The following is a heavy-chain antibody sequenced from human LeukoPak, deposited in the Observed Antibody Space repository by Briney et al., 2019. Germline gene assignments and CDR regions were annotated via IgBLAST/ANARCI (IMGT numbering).Heavy chain of an antibody. Sequence: GASVKVSCNASGYSFTSYDINWVRQAPGQGLEWMGWVNPKSGNTGYKQKFQARVTITRDTSISAPYMELSSLTSDDTAVYFCARGLPLGYCTYGVCYPPKHFDFWGQGTLVTVSS. CDR1: GYSFTSYD. D-gene: IGHD2-8*01. J-gene: IGHJ4*02. CDR3: ARGLPLGYCTYGVCYPPKHFDF. CDR2: VNPKSGNT. V-gene: IGHV1-8*03.